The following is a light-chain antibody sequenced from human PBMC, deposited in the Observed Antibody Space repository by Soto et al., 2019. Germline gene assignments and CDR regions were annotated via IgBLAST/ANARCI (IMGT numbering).Light chain of an antibody. CDR1: SSNIGSTYD. V-gene: IGLV1-40*01. Sequence: HSVLTKPPSMSGVPGQRVTISCTGSSSNIGSTYDVQWYQQLPGTAPKLLIHGNTDRPSGVPDRFSGSKSGTSASLAITGLQADDEADYYCQSYDDSLSVHYVFGTGTKVTVL. J-gene: IGLJ1*01. CDR3: QSYDDSLSVHYV. CDR2: GNT.